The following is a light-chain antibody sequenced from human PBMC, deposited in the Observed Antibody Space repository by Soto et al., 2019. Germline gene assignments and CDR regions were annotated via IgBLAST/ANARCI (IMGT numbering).Light chain of an antibody. Sequence: EIVFTQSPATLSLSPGERPTLSCRASQSVSSYLAWYKQKPGQAPSLLIYDAYNRATGIPARFSGSGSGTDFTLTISSLEPEDFAVYYCQQRSNLFGQGTRLEIK. CDR3: QQRSNL. J-gene: IGKJ5*01. CDR1: QSVSSY. CDR2: DAY. V-gene: IGKV3-11*01.